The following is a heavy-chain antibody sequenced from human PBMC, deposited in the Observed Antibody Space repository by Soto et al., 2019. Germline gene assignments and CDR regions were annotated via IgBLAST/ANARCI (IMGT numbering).Heavy chain of an antibody. V-gene: IGHV4-59*01. CDR2: IYYSGST. Sequence: SETLSLTCTVSGGSISSYYWSWIRQPPGKGLEWIGYIYYSGSTNYNPSLKSRVTISVDTSKNQFSLKLSSVTAADTAVYYCARRVYGKDLPEMNWFDPWGQGTLVTVSS. CDR1: GGSISSYY. J-gene: IGHJ5*02. D-gene: IGHD3-16*01. CDR3: ARRVYGKDLPEMNWFDP.